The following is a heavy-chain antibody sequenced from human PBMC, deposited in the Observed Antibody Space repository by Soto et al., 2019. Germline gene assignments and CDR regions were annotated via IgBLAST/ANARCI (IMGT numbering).Heavy chain of an antibody. D-gene: IGHD6-13*01. CDR1: GGSISSYY. Sequence: SETLSLTCTVSGGSISSYYWSWIRQPPGKGLEWIGYIYYSGSTNYNPSLKSRVTISVDASKNQFSLKLSSVTAADTAVYYCARALYGSSWYLADPYYYYGMDVWGQGTTVTVSS. CDR2: IYYSGST. V-gene: IGHV4-59*12. CDR3: ARALYGSSWYLADPYYYYGMDV. J-gene: IGHJ6*02.